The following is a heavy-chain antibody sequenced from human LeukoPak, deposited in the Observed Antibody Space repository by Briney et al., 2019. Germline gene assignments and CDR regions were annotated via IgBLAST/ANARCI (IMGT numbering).Heavy chain of an antibody. D-gene: IGHD3-10*01. CDR1: GGSISDSSYH. J-gene: IGHJ4*02. Sequence: SETLSLTCTVSGGSISDSSYHWGWIRQPPGQGLGWIGSIYYSGTTYYRPSLKSRVTISVDTSKNQFSLKLTSVTAADTAVYYCAREVASSVHYWGQGTLVTVSS. V-gene: IGHV4-39*01. CDR3: AREVASSVHY. CDR2: IYYSGTT.